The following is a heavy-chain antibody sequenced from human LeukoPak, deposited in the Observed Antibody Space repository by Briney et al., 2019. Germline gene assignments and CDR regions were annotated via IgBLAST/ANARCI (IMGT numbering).Heavy chain of an antibody. J-gene: IGHJ6*03. CDR1: GFTFSSYA. V-gene: IGHV3-48*03. CDR2: ISSSGSII. D-gene: IGHD3-10*01. Sequence: TGGSLRLSCAASGFTFSSYAMSWVRQAPGKGLEWISYISSSGSIIYYADSVKGRFTISRDNAKNSLYLQMNSLRAEDTAVYYCARVRVPDLYYYYYMDVWGKGTTVTISS. CDR3: ARVRVPDLYYYYYMDV.